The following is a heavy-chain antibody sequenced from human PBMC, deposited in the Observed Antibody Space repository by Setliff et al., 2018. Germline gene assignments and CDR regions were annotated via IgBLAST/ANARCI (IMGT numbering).Heavy chain of an antibody. Sequence: GGSLRLSCAASGFTFSSYSMNWVRQAPGKGLEWVSSISSSSSYIYYADSVKGRFTISRDNAKNSLYLQMNSLRAEDTAVYYCTTGSVCVGDCYSGRLNYWGQGTLVTVSS. CDR3: TTGSVCVGDCYSGRLNY. CDR2: ISSSSSYI. V-gene: IGHV3-21*01. CDR1: GFTFSSYS. D-gene: IGHD2-21*02. J-gene: IGHJ4*02.